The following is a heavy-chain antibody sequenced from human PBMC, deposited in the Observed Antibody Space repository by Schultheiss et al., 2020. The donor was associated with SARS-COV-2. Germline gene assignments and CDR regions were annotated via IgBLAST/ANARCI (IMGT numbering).Heavy chain of an antibody. Sequence: SETLSLTCTVSGGSISSYYWSWIRQPPGKGLEWIGYIYYSGSTNYNPSLKSRVTISVDTSKNQFSLKLSSVTAADTAVYYCAKGGRPMIVVVPIDYWGQGTLVTVSS. D-gene: IGHD3-22*01. CDR1: GGSISSYY. CDR2: IYYSGST. V-gene: IGHV4-59*01. CDR3: AKGGRPMIVVVPIDY. J-gene: IGHJ4*02.